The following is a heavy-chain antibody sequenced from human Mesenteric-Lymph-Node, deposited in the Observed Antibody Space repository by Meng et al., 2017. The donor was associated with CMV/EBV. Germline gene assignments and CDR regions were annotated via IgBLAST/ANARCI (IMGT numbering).Heavy chain of an antibody. V-gene: IGHV4-39*07. J-gene: IGHJ6*02. CDR1: GGSISSRSYF. Sequence: SETLSLTCTVSGGSISSRSYFWGWIRQPPGKGLEWIGEINHSGSTNYNPSLKSRVTISVDTSKNQFSLKLSSVTAADTAVYYCARASSWNYYGMDVWGQGTTVTVSS. CDR3: ARASSWNYYGMDV. D-gene: IGHD6-13*01. CDR2: INHSGST.